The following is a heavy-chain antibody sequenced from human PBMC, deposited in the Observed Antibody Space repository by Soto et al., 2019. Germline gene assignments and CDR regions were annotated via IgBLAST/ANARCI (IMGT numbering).Heavy chain of an antibody. Sequence: ASVKVSFKASGYTFTGYYMHWVRQAPGQGLEWMGWINHNSGGTNYAQKFQGRVTMTRDTSISTAYMELSRLRSDDTAGYYCATFPKIFGVATWSPWGQGTLVTVSS. CDR3: ATFPKIFGVATWSP. CDR1: GYTFTGYY. CDR2: INHNSGGT. D-gene: IGHD3-3*01. V-gene: IGHV1-2*02. J-gene: IGHJ5*02.